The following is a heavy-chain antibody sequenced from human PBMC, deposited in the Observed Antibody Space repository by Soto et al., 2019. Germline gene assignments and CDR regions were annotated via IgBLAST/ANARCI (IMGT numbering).Heavy chain of an antibody. J-gene: IGHJ4*02. CDR1: GFTFSSYG. Sequence: GGSLRLSCAASGFTFSSYGMHWVRQAPGKGLEWVAVISYDGSNKYYADSVKGRFTISRDNSKNTLYLQMNSLRAEDTAVYYCAKDQHYYDSSGPLDYWGQGT. D-gene: IGHD3-22*01. V-gene: IGHV3-30*18. CDR2: ISYDGSNK. CDR3: AKDQHYYDSSGPLDY.